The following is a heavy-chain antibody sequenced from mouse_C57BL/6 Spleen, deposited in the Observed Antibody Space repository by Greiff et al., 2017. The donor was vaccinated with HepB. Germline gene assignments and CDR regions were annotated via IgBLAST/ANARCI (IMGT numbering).Heavy chain of an antibody. CDR2: INPSNGGT. Sequence: QVQLQQPGTELVKPGASVKLSCKASGYTFTSYWMHWVKQRPGQGLEWIGNINPSNGGTNYNEKFKSKATLTVDKTSSTAYMQLSSLTSEDSAVYYCADSSGYVAWFADWGQGTLVTVSA. V-gene: IGHV1-53*01. J-gene: IGHJ3*01. CDR1: GYTFTSYW. D-gene: IGHD3-2*02. CDR3: ADSSGYVAWFAD.